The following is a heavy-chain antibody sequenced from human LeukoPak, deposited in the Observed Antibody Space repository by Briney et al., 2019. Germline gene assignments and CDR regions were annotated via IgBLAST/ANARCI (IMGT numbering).Heavy chain of an antibody. CDR1: GYTFTSYG. D-gene: IGHD6-13*01. CDR2: ISAYNGNT. V-gene: IGHV1-18*01. J-gene: IGHJ6*03. Sequence: ASVKVSCKASGYTFTSYGISWVRQAPGQGLEWMGWISAYNGNTNYAQKLQGRVTMTTDTSTSTAYMELRSLRSDDTAVYYCARDQSSSWSIYYYYMDVWGKGTTVTVSS. CDR3: ARDQSSSWSIYYYYMDV.